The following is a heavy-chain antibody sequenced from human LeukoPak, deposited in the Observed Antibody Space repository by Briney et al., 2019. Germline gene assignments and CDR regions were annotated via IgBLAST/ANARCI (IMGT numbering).Heavy chain of an antibody. CDR2: IYYSGST. CDR1: GGSISSSSYY. CDR3: ASLYSSSWYYFDY. V-gene: IGHV4-39*01. Sequence: KPSETLSLTCTVSGGSISSSSYYWGWIRQPPGKGLEWIGSIYYSGSTYYNPSLKSRVTISVDTSKNQFSLKLSSVTAADTAVYYCASLYSSSWYYFDYWGQGTLVTVSS. J-gene: IGHJ4*02. D-gene: IGHD6-13*01.